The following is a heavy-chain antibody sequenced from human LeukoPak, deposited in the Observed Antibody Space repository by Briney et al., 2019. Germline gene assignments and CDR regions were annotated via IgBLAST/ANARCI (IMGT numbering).Heavy chain of an antibody. CDR1: GFTFDDDT. D-gene: IGHD3-16*01. Sequence: PGGSLRLSCAASGFTFDDDTMHWVRQTPGRGLEWVSFITWKSHRTHYADSVKGRFTVSRDNSKDSLYLQMNSLRTEDTGLYHCASEIGYRSLGYLGPRSLVTVSS. CDR3: ASEIGYRSLGY. V-gene: IGHV3-43*01. J-gene: IGHJ4*02. CDR2: ITWKSHRT.